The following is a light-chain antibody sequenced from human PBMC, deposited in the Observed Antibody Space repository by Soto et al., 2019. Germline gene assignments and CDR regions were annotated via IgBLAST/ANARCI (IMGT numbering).Light chain of an antibody. Sequence: QSVLTQPPSASGTPGQRVTISCSGSSSNIGSNVVNWYQQLPGTAPNLLIYSIDQRPSGVPDRFSGSKSGTSASLAISGLQSEDEAGYYCAVWDDSLNGWVFGGGTKLTVL. CDR1: SSNIGSNV. J-gene: IGLJ3*02. V-gene: IGLV1-44*01. CDR3: AVWDDSLNGWV. CDR2: SID.